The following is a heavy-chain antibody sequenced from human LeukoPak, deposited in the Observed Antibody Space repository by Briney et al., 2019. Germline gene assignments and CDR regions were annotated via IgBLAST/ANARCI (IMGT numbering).Heavy chain of an antibody. V-gene: IGHV4-59*01. J-gene: IGHJ4*02. CDR2: IYYSGST. CDR1: GGSISSYY. Sequence: PSETLSLTCTDSGGSISSYYWSSIRQPPGKGLGWIGYIYYSGSTNYNPSLKSRVTISVDSSKNQFSLKLSSVTAADTAVYYCARSSLGMGSSYYFDYWGQGTLVTVSS. D-gene: IGHD6-6*01. CDR3: ARSSLGMGSSYYFDY.